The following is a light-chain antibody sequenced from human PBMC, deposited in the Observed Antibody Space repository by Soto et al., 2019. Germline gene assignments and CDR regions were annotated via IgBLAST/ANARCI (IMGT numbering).Light chain of an antibody. V-gene: IGLV2-14*01. Sequence: QSALAQPASVSGSPGQSITISCTGTSTDVGAYNYVAWYQHHPGKAPKLIIYEVTNRPSGVSYRFSASKSGNTASLTISGLHSEDEDDYYCISYTGKSASYVFGTGTKLTVL. CDR1: STDVGAYNY. CDR2: EVT. CDR3: ISYTGKSASYV. J-gene: IGLJ1*01.